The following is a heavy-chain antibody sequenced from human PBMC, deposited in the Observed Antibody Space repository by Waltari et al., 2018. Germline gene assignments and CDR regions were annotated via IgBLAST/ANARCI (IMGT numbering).Heavy chain of an antibody. J-gene: IGHJ4*02. CDR1: GFTFSSYS. D-gene: IGHD3-16*01. CDR3: ARDMGANRPYYFDY. Sequence: EVQLVESGGGLVQPGGSLRLSCAASGFTFSSYSMNWVRQAPGKGLEWVSYIRSSSSTIYYADSVKGRFTISRDNAKNSLYLQMNSLRAEDTAVYYCARDMGANRPYYFDYWGQGTLVTVSS. V-gene: IGHV3-48*01. CDR2: IRSSSSTI.